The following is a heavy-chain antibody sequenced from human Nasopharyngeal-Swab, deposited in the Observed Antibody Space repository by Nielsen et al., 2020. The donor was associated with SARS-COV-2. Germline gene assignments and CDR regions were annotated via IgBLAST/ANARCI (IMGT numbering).Heavy chain of an antibody. CDR3: AKGDYYGSGSYYSAHFDY. CDR2: ISYDGSNK. J-gene: IGHJ4*02. CDR1: GFTFSNYA. D-gene: IGHD3-10*01. Sequence: GESLKISCAASGFTFSNYAMHWVRQAPGKGLEWVAVISYDGSNKYYADSVKGRFTISRDNSKNTLYLQMNSLRAEDTAVYYCAKGDYYGSGSYYSAHFDYWGQGTLVTVSS. V-gene: IGHV3-30*18.